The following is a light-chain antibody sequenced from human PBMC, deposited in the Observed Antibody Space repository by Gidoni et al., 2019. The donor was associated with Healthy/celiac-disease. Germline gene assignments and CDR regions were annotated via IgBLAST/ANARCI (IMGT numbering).Light chain of an antibody. J-gene: IGKJ4*01. CDR2: GAS. Sequence: IVMTQSPATLSVPPGERATLSCRASQSVSSNLAWYQQKPGQAPRLLIYGASTRATGIPARVSGSGSGTEFTLTISSMQSEDFAVYYCQQYNNWPPLTFGGGTKVEIK. V-gene: IGKV3-15*01. CDR3: QQYNNWPPLT. CDR1: QSVSSN.